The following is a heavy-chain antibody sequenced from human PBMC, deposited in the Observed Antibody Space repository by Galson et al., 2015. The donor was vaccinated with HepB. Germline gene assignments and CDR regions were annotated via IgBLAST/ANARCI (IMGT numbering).Heavy chain of an antibody. J-gene: IGHJ4*02. Sequence: SVKVSCKASGDTFSSYAISWVRQAPGQGLEWMGRMIPIRGIANYAQKFQGRVTMTADKSTSTAYMELSSLRSEDTAVYYCARGGGHSGYDTVTGPVDYWGQGTLVTVSS. CDR2: MIPIRGIA. CDR1: GDTFSSYA. CDR3: ARGGGHSGYDTVTGPVDY. D-gene: IGHD5-12*01. V-gene: IGHV1-69*04.